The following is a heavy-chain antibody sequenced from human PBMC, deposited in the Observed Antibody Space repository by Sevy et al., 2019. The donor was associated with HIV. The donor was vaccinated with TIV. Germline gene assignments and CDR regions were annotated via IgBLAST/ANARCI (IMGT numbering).Heavy chain of an antibody. CDR2: ISYDGSNK. J-gene: IGHJ6*02. D-gene: IGHD6-13*01. V-gene: IGHV3-30*04. CDR3: ARASLAAAGTSYYYYGMDV. CDR1: GFTFSSYA. Sequence: GESLKISCAASGFTFSSYAMHWVRQAPGKGLEWVAVISYDGSNKYYADSVKGRFTISRDNSKNTLYLQMNSLRAEDTAVYYCARASLAAAGTSYYYYGMDVWGQGTTVTVSS.